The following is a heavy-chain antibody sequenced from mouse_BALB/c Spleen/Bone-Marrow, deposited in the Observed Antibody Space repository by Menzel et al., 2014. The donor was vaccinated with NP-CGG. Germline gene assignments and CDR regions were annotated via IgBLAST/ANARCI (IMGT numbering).Heavy chain of an antibody. J-gene: IGHJ3*01. V-gene: IGHV1S29*02. CDR3: ARGWLLSWFAY. CDR1: GYTFADYN. D-gene: IGHD2-3*01. Sequence: VQLQQSGPELVKPGASVRISCKASGYTFADYNTHWVKQSHGRSLEWIGYIYPYNGGTGYNQKFKSKATLTVDSSSSTAYMELRSLTSEDSAVYYCARGWLLSWFAYWGQGTLVTVSA. CDR2: IYPYNGGT.